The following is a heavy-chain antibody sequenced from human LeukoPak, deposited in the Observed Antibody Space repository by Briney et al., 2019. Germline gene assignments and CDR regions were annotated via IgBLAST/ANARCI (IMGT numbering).Heavy chain of an antibody. J-gene: IGHJ4*02. CDR1: GFTFNYYG. Sequence: PGRSLRLSCAASGFTFNYYGMNWVRQAPGKGLEWVAGIWHDGSKEYYADSLKGRFTISRDNSKKTLYVQMSSLRAEDTAVYYCAKSYSGYYYYFDYWGQGTLVTVSS. CDR3: AKSYSGYYYYFDY. D-gene: IGHD3-22*01. V-gene: IGHV3-33*06. CDR2: IWHDGSKE.